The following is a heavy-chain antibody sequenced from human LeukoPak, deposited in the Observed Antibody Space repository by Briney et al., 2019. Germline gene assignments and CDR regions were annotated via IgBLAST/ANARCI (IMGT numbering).Heavy chain of an antibody. V-gene: IGHV1-69*05. CDR3: ASYYYDSISLGWFDP. J-gene: IGHJ5*02. D-gene: IGHD3-22*01. CDR1: GYTFTSYG. Sequence: SVKVSCKASGYTFTSYGISWVRQAPGQGLEWMGGIIPIFGTANYAQKFQGRVTITTDESTSTAYMELSSLRSEDTAVYYCASYYYDSISLGWFDPWGQGTLVTVSS. CDR2: IIPIFGTA.